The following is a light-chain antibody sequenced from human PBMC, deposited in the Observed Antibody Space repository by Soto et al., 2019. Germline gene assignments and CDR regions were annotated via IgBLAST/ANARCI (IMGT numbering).Light chain of an antibody. V-gene: IGKV3-20*01. CDR2: GAS. J-gene: IGKJ1*01. CDR3: QQYVSSPRT. CDR1: QSVTNNY. Sequence: IVLTQSPGTLSLSPGERATLSCRASQSVTNNYLAWYQQKPGQAPRLLIYGASSRATGISDRFSGSGSGTDFTLTISRLEPEDFAVYYCQQYVSSPRTFGQGTKVEI.